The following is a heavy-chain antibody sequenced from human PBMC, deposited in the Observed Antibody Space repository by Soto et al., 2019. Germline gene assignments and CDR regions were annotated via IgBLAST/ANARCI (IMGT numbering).Heavy chain of an antibody. Sequence: QVQLVQSGAEVKKPGSSVKVSCKASGGTFSSYTISWVRQAPGQGLEWMGRIIPILGIANYAQKLQGRVTITADKSTSTAYMELSSLRSEDTAVYYCAREGDTAMVSNWGQGTLVTVSS. D-gene: IGHD5-18*01. CDR1: GGTFSSYT. J-gene: IGHJ4*02. CDR3: AREGDTAMVSN. V-gene: IGHV1-69*08. CDR2: IIPILGIA.